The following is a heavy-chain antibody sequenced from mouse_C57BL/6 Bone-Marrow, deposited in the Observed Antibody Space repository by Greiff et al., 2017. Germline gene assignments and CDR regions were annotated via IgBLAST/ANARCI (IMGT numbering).Heavy chain of an antibody. CDR1: GYTFTSYW. CDR3: ARGHGFAY. CDR2: IDPSDSYT. Sequence: QVQLKQPGAELVMPGASVKLSCKASGYTFTSYWMHWVKQRPGQGLEWIGEIDPSDSYTNYNQKFKGKSTLTVDKSSSTAYMQLSSLTSEDSAVYYCARGHGFAYWGQGTLVTVSA. V-gene: IGHV1-69*01. J-gene: IGHJ3*01.